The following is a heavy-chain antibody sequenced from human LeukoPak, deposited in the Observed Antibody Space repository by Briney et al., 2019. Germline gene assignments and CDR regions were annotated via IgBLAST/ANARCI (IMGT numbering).Heavy chain of an antibody. J-gene: IGHJ4*02. Sequence: ASVKVSCKASGYTFTSYDVHWVRQAPGQRLEWMGWINAGYGNTKYSQEFQGRVTITRDTSASTAYMELSSLRSEDTAVYYCARGIVVEPAAHYVPDLDYWGQGTLLTVSS. CDR2: INAGYGNT. D-gene: IGHD2-2*01. V-gene: IGHV1-3*03. CDR1: GYTFTSYD. CDR3: ARGIVVEPAAHYVPDLDY.